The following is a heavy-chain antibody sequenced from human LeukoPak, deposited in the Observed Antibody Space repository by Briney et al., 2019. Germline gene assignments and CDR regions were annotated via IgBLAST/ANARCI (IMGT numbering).Heavy chain of an antibody. CDR1: GYTFTGYY. Sequence: ASVKVSCKASGYTFTGYYMHWVRQAPGQGLEWMGWTNPNSGGTNYAQKFQGRVTMTRDTSISTAYMELSRLRSDDTAVYYCARRYYDIVTGYQYYFDCWGQGSLVTVSS. CDR3: ARRYYDIVTGYQYYFDC. J-gene: IGHJ4*02. CDR2: TNPNSGGT. V-gene: IGHV1-2*02. D-gene: IGHD3-9*01.